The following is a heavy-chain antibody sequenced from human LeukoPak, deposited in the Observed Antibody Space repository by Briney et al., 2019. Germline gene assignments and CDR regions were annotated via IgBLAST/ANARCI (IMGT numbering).Heavy chain of an antibody. CDR3: AKKHMVRGVITPNDY. J-gene: IGHJ4*02. CDR1: GFTFNNYA. Sequence: GGSLRLSCAASGFTFNNYAMSWVRQAPGKGLEWVSAISGSGGSTYYADSVKGRFTISRDNSKNTLYLQMNSLRAEDTAVYYCAKKHMVRGVITPNDYWGQGTLVTVSS. D-gene: IGHD3-10*01. V-gene: IGHV3-23*01. CDR2: ISGSGGST.